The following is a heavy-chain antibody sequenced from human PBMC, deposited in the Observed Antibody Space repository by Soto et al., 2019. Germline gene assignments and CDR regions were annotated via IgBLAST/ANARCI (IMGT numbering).Heavy chain of an antibody. CDR3: AGTVDTVMVISARYFCTVA. CDR2: INHSGST. D-gene: IGHD5-18*01. V-gene: IGHV4-34*01. J-gene: IGHJ6*02. Sequence: PETLSLTCAGYGGSFSGYYWRWIRQPPGKGLEWIGEINHSGSTNYNPSLKSRVTISVDTSKNQFSLKLSSVTAADTAVYYCAGTVDTVMVISARYFCTVAWGQATTVTVSS. CDR1: GGSFSGYY.